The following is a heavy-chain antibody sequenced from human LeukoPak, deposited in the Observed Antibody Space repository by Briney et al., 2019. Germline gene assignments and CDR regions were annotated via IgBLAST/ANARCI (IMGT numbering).Heavy chain of an antibody. CDR1: GFTFSNYA. CDR2: ISGSGGNT. Sequence: GGSLRLSCAASGFTFSNYAMSWVRQAPGKGLEWVSAISGSGGNTYYADSVKGRFTISRDNSKNTLYLQMNSLRAEDTAVYYCARDNRYAFDYWGQGTLVTVSS. D-gene: IGHD2-2*01. CDR3: ARDNRYAFDY. V-gene: IGHV3-23*01. J-gene: IGHJ4*02.